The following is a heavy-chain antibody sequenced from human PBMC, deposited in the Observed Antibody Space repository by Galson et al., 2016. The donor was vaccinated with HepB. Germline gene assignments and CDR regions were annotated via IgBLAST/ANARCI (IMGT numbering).Heavy chain of an antibody. CDR2: IIPIFGTA. CDR1: GGTFNSYA. J-gene: IGHJ4*02. V-gene: IGHV1-69*13. D-gene: IGHD3-9*01. CDR3: ARNDIVTGYHLYYFDY. Sequence: SVKVSCKASGGTFNSYAFNWVRQAPGQGLEWMGGIIPIFGTANYAQKFQDRVTITADESTSTVYMDLSSLRSEDTAIYYCARNDIVTGYHLYYFDYWGQGTQVTVSS.